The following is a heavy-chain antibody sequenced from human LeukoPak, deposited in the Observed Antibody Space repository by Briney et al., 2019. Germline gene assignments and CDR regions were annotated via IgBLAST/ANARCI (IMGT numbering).Heavy chain of an antibody. D-gene: IGHD3-22*01. CDR1: GFTFSSYA. V-gene: IGHV3-23*01. Sequence: PGGSLRLSCAASGFTFSSYATSWVRQAPGKGLEWVSAISGSGGSTYYADSVKGRFTISRDNSKNTLYLQMNSLRAEDTAVYYCARADYYDSSGYRPLGYWGQGTLVTVSS. J-gene: IGHJ4*02. CDR3: ARADYYDSSGYRPLGY. CDR2: ISGSGGST.